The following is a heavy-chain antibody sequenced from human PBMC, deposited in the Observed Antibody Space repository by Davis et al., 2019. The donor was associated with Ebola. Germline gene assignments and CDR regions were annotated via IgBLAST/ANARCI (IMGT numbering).Heavy chain of an antibody. CDR2: ISGFNTNT. CDR1: VYTFTSYG. Sequence: ASVKVSCKSSVYTFTSYGLVWVRQAPGLGLEWMGWISGFNTNTNFAQKFQGRVTVSKDTSTNTAYMDLRSLTSDDTAIYYCARAPNYDVLTDTSSYYFDYWGQGTLVTVSS. CDR3: ARAPNYDVLTDTSSYYFDY. D-gene: IGHD3-9*01. J-gene: IGHJ4*02. V-gene: IGHV1-18*04.